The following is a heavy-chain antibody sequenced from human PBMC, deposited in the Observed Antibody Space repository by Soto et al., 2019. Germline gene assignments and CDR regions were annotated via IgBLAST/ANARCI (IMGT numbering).Heavy chain of an antibody. V-gene: IGHV4-59*11. D-gene: IGHD3-22*01. Sequence: SETLSLTCTVSVGSINNHYWSWIRQPPGKGLEWIGYIYYTGSTNYNPSLKSRVTMSVDTSKNQFSLNLTSLTAADTAIYYCAGVNGNSRNGGQET. CDR2: IYYTGST. CDR1: VGSINNHY. CDR3: AGVNGNSRN. J-gene: IGHJ4*02.